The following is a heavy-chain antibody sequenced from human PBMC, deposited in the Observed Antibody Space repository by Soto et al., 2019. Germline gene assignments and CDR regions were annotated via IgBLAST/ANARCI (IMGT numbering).Heavy chain of an antibody. CDR3: VKERYAQLWLEDYGMDV. D-gene: IGHD5-18*01. Sequence: QVQLVKSGGGVVQPGRSLRLSCAASGFTFSSYGIHWVRQAPGKGLEWVALISYDGTDKYYADSVKGRFTISRDNSKNTMYLQMSSLGPEDTAVYYCVKERYAQLWLEDYGMDVWGQGTTVTV. CDR2: ISYDGTDK. J-gene: IGHJ6*02. CDR1: GFTFSSYG. V-gene: IGHV3-30*18.